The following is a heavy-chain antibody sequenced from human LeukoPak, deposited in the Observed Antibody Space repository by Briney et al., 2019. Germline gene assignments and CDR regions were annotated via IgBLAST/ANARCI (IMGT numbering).Heavy chain of an antibody. Sequence: PSETLSLTCTVSGGSISSYYWSWIRQPAGKGLEWIGRIYTSGSTNYNPSLKSRVTMSVDTSKNQFSLKLSSVTAADTAVYYCARENGRDGYNLDAFDIWGQGTMVTVSS. CDR3: ARENGRDGYNLDAFDI. CDR1: GGSISSYY. J-gene: IGHJ3*02. D-gene: IGHD5-24*01. CDR2: IYTSGST. V-gene: IGHV4-4*07.